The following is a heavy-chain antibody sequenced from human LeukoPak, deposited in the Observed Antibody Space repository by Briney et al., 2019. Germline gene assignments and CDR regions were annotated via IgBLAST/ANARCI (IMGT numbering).Heavy chain of an antibody. CDR1: GYSISSGYY. CDR3: ARGFRFLEWLSLPG. CDR2: IYHSGST. J-gene: IGHJ4*02. V-gene: IGHV4-38-2*02. Sequence: SETLSLTCTVSGYSISSGYYWGWIRQPPGKGLEWTGSIYHSGSTYYNPSPKSRVPISVDTSKNQFSLKLSSVTAADTAVYYCARGFRFLEWLSLPGWGQGTLVTVSS. D-gene: IGHD3-3*01.